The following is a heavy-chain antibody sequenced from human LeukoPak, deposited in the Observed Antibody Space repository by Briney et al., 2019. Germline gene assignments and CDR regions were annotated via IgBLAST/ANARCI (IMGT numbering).Heavy chain of an antibody. CDR2: IHRSGTTV. CDR3: AREGGGGSYADY. CDR1: GFTFSSYA. J-gene: IGHJ4*02. V-gene: IGHV3-48*03. Sequence: PGGSLRLSCAASGFTFSSYAMHWVRQAPGKGLEWLSYIHRSGTTVYYADSVKGRFTVSRDNTKNSLYLQMNSLRAEDTAVYYCAREGGGGSYADYWGQGTQVTVSS. D-gene: IGHD1-26*01.